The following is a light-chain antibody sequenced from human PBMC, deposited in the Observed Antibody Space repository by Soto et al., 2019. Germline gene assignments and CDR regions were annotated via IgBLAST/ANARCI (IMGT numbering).Light chain of an antibody. Sequence: EFVLTQSPGTLSLSPGERATLSCRASQSLTNSFIAWYQQRPGQAPRLLIYDTSSRASGIPDRFSGSGSGTDFTLTISRLETEDSAIYYCQQYGRSPHSFGRGTHLEIK. CDR3: QQYGRSPHS. J-gene: IGKJ2*03. CDR1: QSLTNSF. V-gene: IGKV3-20*01. CDR2: DTS.